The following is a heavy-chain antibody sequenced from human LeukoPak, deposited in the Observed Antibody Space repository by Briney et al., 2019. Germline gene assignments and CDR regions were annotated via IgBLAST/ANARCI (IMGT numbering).Heavy chain of an antibody. J-gene: IGHJ6*02. V-gene: IGHV3-30*18. CDR2: ISYDGSNK. CDR3: AKDERYYAMDV. Sequence: PGGSLRLSCAASGFTFRSYGMHWVGQAPGKGLEGVAVISYDGSNKYYADSVKGRFTISRGNSKNTLYLQMNSLRAADTAVYYCAKDERYYAMDVWGQGTTVTVSS. CDR1: GFTFRSYG.